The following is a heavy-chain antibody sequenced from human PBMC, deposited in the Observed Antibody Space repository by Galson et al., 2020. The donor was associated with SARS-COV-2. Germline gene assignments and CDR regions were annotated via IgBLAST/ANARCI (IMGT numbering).Heavy chain of an antibody. CDR3: ARGDYYGSGSQIYYYYGMDV. V-gene: IGHV3-48*03. CDR1: GFTFSSYE. J-gene: IGHJ6*02. Sequence: GGSLRLSCAASGFTFSSYEMNWVRQAPGKGLEWVSYISSSGSTIYYADSVKGRFTISRDNAKNSLYLQMNSLRAEDTAVYYCARGDYYGSGSQIYYYYGMDVWGQGTTVTVSS. CDR2: ISSSGSTI. D-gene: IGHD3-10*01.